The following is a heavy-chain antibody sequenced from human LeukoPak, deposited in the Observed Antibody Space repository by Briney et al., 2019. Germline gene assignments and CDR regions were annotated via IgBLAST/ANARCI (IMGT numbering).Heavy chain of an antibody. CDR2: IWYDGGNK. Sequence: GGSLRLSCAASGFSFSSYAMHWVRQAPGKGLEWVAVIWYDGGNKYYADSVRGRFTISRDNSKNTLYLEMNSLRAEDTAVYYCARGLTQIPRLATGLGHWGQGTLVTVSS. CDR3: ARGLTQIPRLATGLGH. CDR1: GFSFSSYA. V-gene: IGHV3-33*01. D-gene: IGHD2-21*02. J-gene: IGHJ4*02.